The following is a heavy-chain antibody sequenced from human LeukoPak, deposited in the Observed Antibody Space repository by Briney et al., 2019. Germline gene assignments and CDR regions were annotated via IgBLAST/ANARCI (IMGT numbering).Heavy chain of an antibody. D-gene: IGHD5-24*01. CDR1: GFTFSSYA. CDR3: AKGPGRDGYNYLGYFDY. J-gene: IGHJ4*02. V-gene: IGHV3-23*01. Sequence: LPGGSLRLSCAASGFTFSSYAMSWVRQAPGKGLEWVSAISGSGGSTYYADSVKGRFTISRDNSKNTLYLQMNSLRAEDTAVYYCAKGPGRDGYNYLGYFDYWGQGTLVTVSS. CDR2: ISGSGGST.